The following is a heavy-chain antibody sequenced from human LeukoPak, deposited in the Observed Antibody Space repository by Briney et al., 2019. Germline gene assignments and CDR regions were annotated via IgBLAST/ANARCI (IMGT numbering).Heavy chain of an antibody. CDR2: INPSNGST. CDR1: GYTFTSYY. Sequence: ASVKVSCKTSGYTFTSYYMHWVRQAPGQGLEWMGIINPSNGSTSYAQKFQGRVTMTRDMSTTTDYMELSSLRSEDTAVYYCARDNSVGDVAWWFDPWGQGTLVTASS. D-gene: IGHD1-26*01. J-gene: IGHJ5*02. CDR3: ARDNSVGDVAWWFDP. V-gene: IGHV1-46*01.